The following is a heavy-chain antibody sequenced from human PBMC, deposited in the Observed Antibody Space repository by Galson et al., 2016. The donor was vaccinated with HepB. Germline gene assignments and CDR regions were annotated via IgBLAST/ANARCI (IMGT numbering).Heavy chain of an antibody. J-gene: IGHJ6*02. Sequence: SLRLSCAASGFSFSDYGMNWVRQAPGKGLQWVSAISGGGVRTWSADFMKGRFTISRDNSKNTLSLQMDSLRAEDTAVYYCARDWDGVDVWGQGTTVTVSS. CDR2: ISGGGVRT. V-gene: IGHV3-23*01. CDR1: GFSFSDYG. CDR3: ARDWDGVDV. D-gene: IGHD3-16*01.